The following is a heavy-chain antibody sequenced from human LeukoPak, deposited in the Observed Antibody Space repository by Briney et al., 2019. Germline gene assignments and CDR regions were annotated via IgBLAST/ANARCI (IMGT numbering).Heavy chain of an antibody. CDR3: AKGLYSSGWYRGFDY. D-gene: IGHD6-19*01. V-gene: IGHV3-23*01. CDR2: ITANGDAT. Sequence: QAGGSLRLSCVGSGFIFRSYAVTWVRQAPGKGLEWVSSITANGDATYYADSVKGRFTISRDNSKNTLYLQMNSLRAEDTAVYYCAKGLYSSGWYRGFDYWGQGTLVTVSS. CDR1: GFIFRSYA. J-gene: IGHJ4*02.